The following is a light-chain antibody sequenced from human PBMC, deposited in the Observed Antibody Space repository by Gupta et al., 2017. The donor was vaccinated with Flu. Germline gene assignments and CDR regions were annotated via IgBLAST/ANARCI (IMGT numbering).Light chain of an antibody. CDR3: NTDTSSSTWV. J-gene: IGLJ3*02. CDR1: RSDVGGYNY. Sequence: SALTQPASVSGSPVHSLTIPCTGTRSDVGGYNYVSCDQQHPGKAHKLMIYEVSNRTAGVANRFSGSKSGNTASLTISEHQDEDEADYYCNTDTSSSTWVFGGGTKLTVL. V-gene: IGLV2-14*01. CDR2: EVS.